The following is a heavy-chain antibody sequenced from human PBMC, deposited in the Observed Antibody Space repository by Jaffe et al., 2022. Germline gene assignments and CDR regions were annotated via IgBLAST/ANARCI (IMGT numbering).Heavy chain of an antibody. J-gene: IGHJ2*01. V-gene: IGHV4-61*01. CDR3: ARMRVVTTSYLDL. D-gene: IGHD2-21*02. Sequence: QVQLQESGPGLVKPSETLSLTCTVSGGSVSSGSYYWSWIRQPPGKGLEWIGYIYYSGSTNYNPSLKSRVTISVDTSKNQFSLKLSSVTAADTAVYYCARMRVVTTSYLDLWGRGTLVTVSS. CDR2: IYYSGST. CDR1: GGSVSSGSYY.